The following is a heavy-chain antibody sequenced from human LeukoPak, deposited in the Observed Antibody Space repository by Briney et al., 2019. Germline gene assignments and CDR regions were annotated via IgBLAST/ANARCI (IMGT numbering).Heavy chain of an antibody. D-gene: IGHD2-15*01. Sequence: ASVKVSCKASGYTFTGYYMHWVRQAPGQGLEWMGLINPNSGGTNYAQKFQGRVTMTRDTSISTAYMELSRLRSDDTAVYYCARDVGGCSGGSCYDWFDPWGQGTLVTVSS. CDR3: ARDVGGCSGGSCYDWFDP. CDR1: GYTFTGYY. CDR2: INPNSGGT. J-gene: IGHJ5*02. V-gene: IGHV1-2*02.